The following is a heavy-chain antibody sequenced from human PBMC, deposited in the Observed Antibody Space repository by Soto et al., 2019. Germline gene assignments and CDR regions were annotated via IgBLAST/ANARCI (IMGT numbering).Heavy chain of an antibody. CDR3: ARRPTYSNYAGYFDY. CDR1: GYSFTSYW. Sequence: GESLKISCKGSGYSFTSYWIGWARQMPGKGLEWMGIIYPGDSDTRYSPSFQGQVTISADRSISTAYLQWSSLKASDTAMYYCARRPTYSNYAGYFDYWGQGTLVTVSS. J-gene: IGHJ4*02. D-gene: IGHD4-4*01. CDR2: IYPGDSDT. V-gene: IGHV5-51*01.